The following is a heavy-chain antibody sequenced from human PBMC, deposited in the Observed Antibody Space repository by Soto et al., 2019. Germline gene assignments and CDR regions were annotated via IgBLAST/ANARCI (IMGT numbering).Heavy chain of an antibody. CDR1: GGSIRSGGYY. J-gene: IGHJ6*02. CDR2: IYYSGNT. CDR3: ARDRLMATAVTARHYFGLDV. D-gene: IGHD5-18*01. V-gene: IGHV4-31*03. Sequence: SETLSLTCTVSGGSIRSGGYYWSWVRQNPRKGLEWIGNIYYSGNTYYNPSLKSRLTISVDTSKNQFSLNLSTVTAADTAVYYCARDRLMATAVTARHYFGLDVWGQGTTVTVSS.